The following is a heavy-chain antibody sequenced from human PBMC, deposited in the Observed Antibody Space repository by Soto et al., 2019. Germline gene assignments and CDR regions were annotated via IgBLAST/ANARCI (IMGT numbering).Heavy chain of an antibody. CDR1: GGSFSGYY. Sequence: WETLSLTCAVYGGSFSGYYWSWIRPPPGTGLDWIGETYHSGSTNYNPSLKSRVTISVDTSENQFSQHLNSVTAADTAVYYCARGRPDRKHYYYIYGTDVWGQGTTVTVSS. CDR3: ARGRPDRKHYYYIYGTDV. V-gene: IGHV4-34*01. J-gene: IGHJ6*02. CDR2: TYHSGST.